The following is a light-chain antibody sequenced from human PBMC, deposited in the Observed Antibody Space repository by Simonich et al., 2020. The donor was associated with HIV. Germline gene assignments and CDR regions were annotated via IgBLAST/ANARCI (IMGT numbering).Light chain of an antibody. CDR1: SSDVGGYNY. V-gene: IGLV2-14*01. J-gene: IGLJ3*02. CDR2: DDN. Sequence: QSARTQPASVSGSPGQAITISCTGTSSDVGGYNYVSCYQQHPGKAPKLMISDDNKRPSGVSNRFSGSKSGNTASLTISGLQAEDEADYYCSSYTSSSTWVFGGGTKLTVL. CDR3: SSYTSSSTWV.